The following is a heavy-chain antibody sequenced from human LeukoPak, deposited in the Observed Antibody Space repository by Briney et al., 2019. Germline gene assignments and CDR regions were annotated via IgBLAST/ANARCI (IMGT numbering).Heavy chain of an antibody. Sequence: PGGSLRLSYAASGFTFSSYAMSWVRQAPGKGLEWVSAISGSGGSTYYADSVKGRFTISRDNSKNTLYLQMNSLRAEDTAVYYCAKDRYGGDYYYYGMDVWGQGTTVTVSS. CDR1: GFTFSSYA. CDR3: AKDRYGGDYYYYGMDV. D-gene: IGHD3-16*01. J-gene: IGHJ6*02. V-gene: IGHV3-23*01. CDR2: ISGSGGST.